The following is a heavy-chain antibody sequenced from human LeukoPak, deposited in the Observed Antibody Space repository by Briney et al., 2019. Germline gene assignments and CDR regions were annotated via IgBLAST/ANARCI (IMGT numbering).Heavy chain of an antibody. J-gene: IGHJ3*01. V-gene: IGHV1-18*01. CDR1: GYTFTSYG. CDR2: ISAYNGNT. D-gene: IGHD1-26*01. Sequence: ASVKVSCKASGYTFTSYGISWVRQAPGQGLEWMGLISAYNGNTNYAQKLQGRVTMTTDTSTSTAYMELRSLRSDDTAVYYCARHLAIVGAKECAFDLWGQGTMVTVSS. CDR3: ARHLAIVGAKECAFDL.